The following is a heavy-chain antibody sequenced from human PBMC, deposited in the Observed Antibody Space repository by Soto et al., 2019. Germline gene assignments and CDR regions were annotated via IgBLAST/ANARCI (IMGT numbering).Heavy chain of an antibody. V-gene: IGHV4-34*01. CDR1: GGSFSGYY. Sequence: SETLSLTCAVYGGSFSGYYWSWIRQPPGKGLEWIGEINHSGSTNYNPSLKSRVTISLDTSKNQFSLKLSSVTAADTAVYYCAKENWANFDSWGQGTLVTVSS. CDR2: INHSGST. CDR3: AKENWANFDS. J-gene: IGHJ4*02. D-gene: IGHD7-27*01.